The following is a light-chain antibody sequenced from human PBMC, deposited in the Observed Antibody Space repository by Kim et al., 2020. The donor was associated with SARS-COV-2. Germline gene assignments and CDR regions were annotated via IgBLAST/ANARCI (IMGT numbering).Light chain of an antibody. Sequence: GQKVTISCSGGSSNIGKNYVAWYQQLPGTAPKLVIYENSKRPSGIPDRFSGSKSGTSATLGITGLQTGDEADYYCGTWDSSLSCYVFGTGTKVTVL. CDR1: SSNIGKNY. J-gene: IGLJ1*01. CDR2: ENS. V-gene: IGLV1-51*01. CDR3: GTWDSSLSCYV.